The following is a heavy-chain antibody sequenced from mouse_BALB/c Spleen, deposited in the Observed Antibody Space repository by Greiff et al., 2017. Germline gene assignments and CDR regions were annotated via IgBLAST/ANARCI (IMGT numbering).Heavy chain of an antibody. CDR3: ARGYGNFCAMDY. J-gene: IGHJ4*01. Sequence: EVQGVESGGGLVQPGGSRKLSCAASGFTFSSFGMHWVRQAPEKGLEWVAYISSGSSTIYYADTMKGRFTISRDNPKNTRFLQMTSLRSEDTAMYYCARGYGNFCAMDYWGQGTTVTVSS. D-gene: IGHD2-1*01. V-gene: IGHV5-17*02. CDR2: ISSGSSTI. CDR1: GFTFSSFG.